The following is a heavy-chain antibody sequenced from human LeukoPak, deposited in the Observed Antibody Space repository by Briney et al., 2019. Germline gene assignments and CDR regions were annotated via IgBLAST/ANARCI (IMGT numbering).Heavy chain of an antibody. CDR2: ISGSGGST. Sequence: GGSLRLSCAASGFTFSSYAMSWVRQAPGKGLEWVSAISGSGGSTYYADSVKGRFTISRHNSKNTLYLQMNSLRAEDTAVYYCARGGGKSWGMDVWGQGTTVTVSS. CDR3: ARGGGKSWGMDV. CDR1: GFTFSSYA. J-gene: IGHJ6*02. D-gene: IGHD6-13*01. V-gene: IGHV3-23*01.